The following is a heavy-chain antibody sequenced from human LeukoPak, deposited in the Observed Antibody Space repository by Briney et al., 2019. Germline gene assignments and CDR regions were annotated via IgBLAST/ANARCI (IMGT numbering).Heavy chain of an antibody. D-gene: IGHD3-22*01. CDR1: GFTFSSYS. V-gene: IGHV3-48*02. CDR3: ARQDYYDSSGYNALY. J-gene: IGHJ4*02. CDR2: ISSSSSTI. Sequence: GGSLRLSCAASGFTFSSYSMNWVRQAPGKGLEWVSYISSSSSTIYYADSVKGRFTISRDNAKNSLYLQMNSLRDEDTAVYFCARQDYYDSSGYNALYWGQGTLVTVSS.